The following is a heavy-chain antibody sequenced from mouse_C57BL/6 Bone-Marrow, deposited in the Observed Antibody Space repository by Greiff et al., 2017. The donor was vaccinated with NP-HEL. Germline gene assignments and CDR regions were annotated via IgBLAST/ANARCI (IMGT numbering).Heavy chain of an antibody. V-gene: IGHV1-80*01. J-gene: IGHJ4*01. CDR1: GYAFSSYW. CDR3: ARLGGTRAMDY. Sequence: VQLQESGAELVKPGASVKISCKASGYAFSSYWMNWVKQRPGKGLEWIGQIYPGDGDTNYNGKFKGKATLTADKSSSTAYMQLSSLTSEDSAVYFCARLGGTRAMDYWGQGTSVTVSS. CDR2: IYPGDGDT. D-gene: IGHD4-1*01.